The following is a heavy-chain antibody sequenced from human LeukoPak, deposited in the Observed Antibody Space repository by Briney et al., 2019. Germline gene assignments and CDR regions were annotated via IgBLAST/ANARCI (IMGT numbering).Heavy chain of an antibody. V-gene: IGHV3-30*03. CDR1: GFTFSTYA. Sequence: GGSLRLSCAASGFTFSTYAMRWVRQAPGKGLEWVAVISYDGSNKYYADSVKGRFTISRDNSKNTLYLQMNSLRAEDTAVYYCARGITAMVTDYWGQGTLVTVSS. J-gene: IGHJ4*02. CDR2: ISYDGSNK. D-gene: IGHD5-18*01. CDR3: ARGITAMVTDY.